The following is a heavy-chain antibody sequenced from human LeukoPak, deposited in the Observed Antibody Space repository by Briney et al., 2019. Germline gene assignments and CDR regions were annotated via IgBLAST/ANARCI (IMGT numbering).Heavy chain of an antibody. V-gene: IGHV1-18*01. CDR2: ISAYNGNT. CDR1: GYTFTSYG. Sequence: ASVKVSCKPSGYTFTSYGISWVRQAPGQGLEWMGWISAYNGNTDYAQSLQGRVTMTIDTSTSTVYMELRSLRSDGTAVYYCARDVGRSYDLDYWGQGTLVTVSS. CDR3: ARDVGRSYDLDY. J-gene: IGHJ4*02. D-gene: IGHD3-16*01.